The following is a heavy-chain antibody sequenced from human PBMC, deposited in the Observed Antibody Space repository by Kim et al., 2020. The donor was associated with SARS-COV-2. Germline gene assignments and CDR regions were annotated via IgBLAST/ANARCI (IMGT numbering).Heavy chain of an antibody. CDR1: GGSFSGYY. V-gene: IGHV4-34*01. CDR2: INHSGNT. D-gene: IGHD2-21*01. J-gene: IGHJ1*01. Sequence: SETLSLTCAVYGGSFSGYYWNWIRQSPGKGLEWIGEINHSGNTNYNPSLKSRVTISVDTSKNQFSLKMTSVTAADTAVYYCAKDATQEDSPLKYFQFWS. CDR3: AKDATQEDSPLKYFQF.